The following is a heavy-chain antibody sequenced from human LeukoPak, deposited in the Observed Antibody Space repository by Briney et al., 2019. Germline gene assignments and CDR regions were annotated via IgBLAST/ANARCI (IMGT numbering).Heavy chain of an antibody. D-gene: IGHD1-26*01. CDR1: GYTFSSYA. Sequence: GGSLRLSCAVSGYTFSSYAMSWVRQAPGEGREWVSAISSRGGSNTYYADSVKGRFPISRDNSKSTLYLQMNNLRADDTAVYYCAKDPSGNYYYWGQGTLVTVSS. V-gene: IGHV3-23*01. CDR2: ISSRGGSNT. J-gene: IGHJ4*02. CDR3: AKDPSGNYYY.